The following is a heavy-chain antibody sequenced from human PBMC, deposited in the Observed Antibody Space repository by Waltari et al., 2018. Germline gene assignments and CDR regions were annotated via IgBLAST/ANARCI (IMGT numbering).Heavy chain of an antibody. CDR2: IYPGDSDT. CDR3: ARNYGDYSDDAFDI. J-gene: IGHJ3*02. Sequence: EVQLVQSGAEVKKPGGSLKISCKGSGYSFTSYCIRCVRHMPGKGLEWMGIIYPGDSDTRYSPSFQGQVTISADKSISTAYLQWSSLKASDTAMYYCARNYGDYSDDAFDIWGQGTMVTVSS. V-gene: IGHV5-51*01. D-gene: IGHD4-17*01. CDR1: GYSFTSYC.